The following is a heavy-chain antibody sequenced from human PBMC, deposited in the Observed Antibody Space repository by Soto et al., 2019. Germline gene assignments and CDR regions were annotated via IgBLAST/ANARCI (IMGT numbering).Heavy chain of an antibody. J-gene: IGHJ5*02. Sequence: PSETLSLTCAVSGVSIHNSHSFWGWIRQPPGKGLEFIGSVYHSGGSYYNPSLKGRVTISVDTSNNQISLRVNSVTAADTAVYYCGRVVEGATRHTDSDSWGQGMLVTV. CDR3: GRVVEGATRHTDSDS. V-gene: IGHV4-39*02. CDR1: GVSIHNSHSF. CDR2: VYHSGGS. D-gene: IGHD2-15*01.